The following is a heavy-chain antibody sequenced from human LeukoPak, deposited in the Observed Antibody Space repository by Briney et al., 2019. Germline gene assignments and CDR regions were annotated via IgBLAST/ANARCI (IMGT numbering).Heavy chain of an antibody. J-gene: IGHJ3*02. V-gene: IGHV4-30-2*01. CDR1: GGSISSGGYS. CDR3: ARPHTYSPKWAFDI. Sequence: SETLSLTCAVSGGSISSGGYSWSWIRQPPGKGLEWIGYIYHSGSTYYNPSLKSRVTISVDRSKNQFSLKLSSVTAADTAVYYCARPHTYSPKWAFDIWGQGTMVTVSS. CDR2: IYHSGST. D-gene: IGHD5-18*01.